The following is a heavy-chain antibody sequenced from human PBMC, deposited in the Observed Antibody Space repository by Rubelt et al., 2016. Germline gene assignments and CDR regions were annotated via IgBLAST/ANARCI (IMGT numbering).Heavy chain of an antibody. V-gene: IGHV4-34*01. CDR1: GGSFRDYY. D-gene: IGHD5-12*01. CDR2: INHSGST. CDR3: ARANNGYDYP. J-gene: IGHJ5*02. Sequence: QVQLQQWGAGLLKPSETLSLSCAVYGGSFRDYYWSWIRQSPGKGLEWIGEINHSGSTNVNPSLKSRVTISVDTSKNQVSLKMRSVTGADAAVYSCARANNGYDYPWGQGTLVTVSS.